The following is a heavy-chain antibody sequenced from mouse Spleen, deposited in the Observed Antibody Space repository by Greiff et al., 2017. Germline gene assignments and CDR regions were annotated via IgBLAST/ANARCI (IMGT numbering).Heavy chain of an antibody. J-gene: IGHJ2*01. D-gene: IGHD1-1*01. CDR1: GFTFSSFG. CDR3: ARKSYGSSIIFDY. CDR2: ISSGSSTI. V-gene: IGHV5-17*02. Sequence: EVQLVESGGGLVQPGGSRKLSCAASGFTFSSFGMHWVRQAPEKGLEWVAYISSGSSTIYYADTVKGRFTISRDNPKNTLFLQMTSLRSEDTAMYYCARKSYGSSIIFDYWGQGTTLTVSS.